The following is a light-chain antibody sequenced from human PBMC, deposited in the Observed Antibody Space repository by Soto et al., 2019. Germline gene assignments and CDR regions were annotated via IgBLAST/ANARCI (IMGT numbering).Light chain of an antibody. CDR1: QSISSY. V-gene: IGKV1-39*01. CDR2: AAS. J-gene: IGKJ3*01. CDR3: QQSSSTPIT. Sequence: DIQMTQSPSSLSASVGDRVTITCRASQSISSYLNWYQEKPGKAPKILIYAASSLQSGVPSRFSGSGSGTDFTLTISSLQPEDFATYYCQQSSSTPITSGPGTKVDIK.